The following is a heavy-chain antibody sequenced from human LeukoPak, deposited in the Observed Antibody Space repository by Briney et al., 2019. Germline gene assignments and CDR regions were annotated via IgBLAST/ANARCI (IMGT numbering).Heavy chain of an antibody. CDR1: GYTFTDDY. J-gene: IGHJ3*02. CDR3: ARVFGITGTTGAFDI. Sequence: ASVKVSCKASGYTFTDDYVHWVRQAPGQGLEWMGWINPNSGVTNYAQKFQGRATMTRDMSISTAYMELSRLRSDDTAVYYCARVFGITGTTGAFDIWGQGTMVTVSS. D-gene: IGHD1-20*01. CDR2: INPNSGVT. V-gene: IGHV1-2*02.